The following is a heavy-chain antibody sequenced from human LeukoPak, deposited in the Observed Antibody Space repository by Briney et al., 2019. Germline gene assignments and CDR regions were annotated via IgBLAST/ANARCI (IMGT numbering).Heavy chain of an antibody. CDR1: GFTVSRNY. J-gene: IGHJ4*02. V-gene: IGHV3-53*01. CDR2: LYSGGST. CDR3: ARDKIEGPTKFDY. D-gene: IGHD1-26*01. Sequence: GGSLRLSCAASGFTVSRNYMSWVRQAPGKGLEWVSVLYSGGSTYYADSMKGRFIISRDNSKNTLFLQMNSLGAEGTAVYYCARDKIEGPTKFDYWGQGTLVTVSS.